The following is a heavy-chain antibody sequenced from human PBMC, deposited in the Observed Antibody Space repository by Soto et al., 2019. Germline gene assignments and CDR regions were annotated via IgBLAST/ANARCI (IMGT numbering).Heavy chain of an antibody. J-gene: IGHJ6*02. CDR2: TYYRAKWNN. CDR3: SRGHAGXMDV. CDR1: GDSFSSNGAA. V-gene: IGHV6-1*01. Sequence: SQTLSLTCAISGDSFSSNGAAWNWIRQSPSRGLQCLGRTYYRAKWNNDYAVSVKSRIPISPETSMDQFSLQLKSVTPEETAVYYCSRGHAGXMDVWGQGXTVTVSS.